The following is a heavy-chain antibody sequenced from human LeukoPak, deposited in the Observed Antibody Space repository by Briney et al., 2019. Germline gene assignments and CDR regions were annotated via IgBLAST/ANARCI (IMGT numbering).Heavy chain of an antibody. J-gene: IGHJ4*02. CDR1: GFTFSSYK. CDR3: ARVLFHSLAVFDY. D-gene: IGHD2/OR15-2a*01. CDR2: ITTSGTTT. V-gene: IGHV3-48*03. Sequence: PGGSLTLSCAASGFTFSSYKMIWVRQAPGKGLEWVSYITTSGTTTYYADSLKGRFTISRDNAKNSLYLQMNSLRAEDTAVYYCARVLFHSLAVFDYWGQGTLVTVSS.